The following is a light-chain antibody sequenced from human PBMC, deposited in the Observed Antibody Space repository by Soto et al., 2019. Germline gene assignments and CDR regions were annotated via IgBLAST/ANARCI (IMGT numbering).Light chain of an antibody. CDR1: SSNIGNNA. Sequence: QSVLTQPPSLSGLPGQTVTISCSGSSSNIGNNAVTWYQMVPGKPPKLLVYFNDVLPAGISDRFSASKSGTSASLAISGLQSEDEADYYCATWDHNLNGHVFGGGTKLTVL. CDR2: FND. J-gene: IGLJ3*02. CDR3: ATWDHNLNGHV. V-gene: IGLV1-36*01.